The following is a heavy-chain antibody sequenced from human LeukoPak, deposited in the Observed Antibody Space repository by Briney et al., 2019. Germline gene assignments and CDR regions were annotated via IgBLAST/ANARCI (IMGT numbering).Heavy chain of an antibody. CDR3: AKEYDSGGYGANFDY. V-gene: IGHV3-30*04. CDR2: ISTDGSNK. Sequence: SGGSLRLSCTASGFTFSSYAIHWVRQAPGKGLEWVADISTDGSNKYYTDSVKGRFTISRDNSRNTMYLQMDSLRAEDTAVYYCAKEYDSGGYGANFDYWGQGTLVTVSS. J-gene: IGHJ4*02. CDR1: GFTFSSYA. D-gene: IGHD3-10*01.